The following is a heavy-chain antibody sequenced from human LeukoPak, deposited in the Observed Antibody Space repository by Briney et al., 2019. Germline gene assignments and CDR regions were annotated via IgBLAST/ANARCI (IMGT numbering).Heavy chain of an antibody. Sequence: GASVKVSCKVSGYTLTELSMHWVRQAPGKGLEWMGGIIPIFGTANYAQKFQGRVTITADESTSTAYMELSSLRSEDTAVYYCARGRGEYYFDYWGQGTLVTVSS. D-gene: IGHD3-16*01. V-gene: IGHV1-69*13. CDR1: GYTLTELS. CDR3: ARGRGEYYFDY. J-gene: IGHJ4*02. CDR2: IIPIFGTA.